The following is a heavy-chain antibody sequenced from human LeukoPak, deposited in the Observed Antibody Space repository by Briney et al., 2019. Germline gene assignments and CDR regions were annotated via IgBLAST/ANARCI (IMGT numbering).Heavy chain of an antibody. CDR2: NYWNDDK. CDR1: GFGLSTRGVG. V-gene: IGHV2-5*01. Sequence: GPRLLNATHTDTLTFAFSGFGLSTRGVGVWCIRHPPRKAVESLALNYWNDDKRYSPSMKSRLNITNDTSKNQLVLTMPNMDHVDTATYYCAQSVGVLWFGELSHFDYWGQGTLVTVSS. D-gene: IGHD3-10*01. J-gene: IGHJ4*02. CDR3: AQSVGVLWFGELSHFDY.